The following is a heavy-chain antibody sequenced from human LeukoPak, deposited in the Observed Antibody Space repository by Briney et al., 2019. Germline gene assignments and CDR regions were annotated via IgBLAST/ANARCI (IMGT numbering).Heavy chain of an antibody. J-gene: IGHJ4*02. CDR2: IYYSGST. Sequence: SETLSLTCTVSGGSISSYYWSWIRQPPGKGLEWIGYIYYSGSTNYNPSLKSRVTISVDTSKNQFSLKLSSVTAADTAVYYCAGSIAAAGTGDYWGQGTLVTVSS. V-gene: IGHV4-59*01. CDR1: GGSISSYY. D-gene: IGHD6-13*01. CDR3: AGSIAAAGTGDY.